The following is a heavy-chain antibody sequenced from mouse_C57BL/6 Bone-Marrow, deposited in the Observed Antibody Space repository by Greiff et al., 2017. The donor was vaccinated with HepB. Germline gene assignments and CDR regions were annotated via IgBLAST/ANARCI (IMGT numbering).Heavy chain of an antibody. CDR2: ISSGGDYI. Sequence: EVKVVESGEGLVKPGGSLKLSCAASGFTFSSYAMSWVRQTPEKRLEWVAYISSGGDYIYYADTVKGRFTISRDNARNTLYLQMSSLKSEDTAMYYCTRGAPTGFAYWGQGTLVTVSA. CDR3: TRGAPTGFAY. CDR1: GFTFSSYA. J-gene: IGHJ3*01. V-gene: IGHV5-9-1*02.